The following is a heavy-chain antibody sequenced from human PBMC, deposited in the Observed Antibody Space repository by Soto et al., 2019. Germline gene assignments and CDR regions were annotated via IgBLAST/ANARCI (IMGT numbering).Heavy chain of an antibody. CDR1: GYTFTDYH. V-gene: IGHV1-2*02. J-gene: IGHJ4*02. CDR2: INPYNGDT. CDR3: ATEASISRGPNPPAF. D-gene: IGHD3-3*01. Sequence: QVQLLQSGAEVKKPGASVKVSCKASGYTFTDYHLHWVREAPGQGLEWMGWINPYNGDTNSAQKFHDRVTLTRDTSIATAYIELSSLRTDDTAIYFCATEASISRGPNPPAFWGQGTLVTVSS.